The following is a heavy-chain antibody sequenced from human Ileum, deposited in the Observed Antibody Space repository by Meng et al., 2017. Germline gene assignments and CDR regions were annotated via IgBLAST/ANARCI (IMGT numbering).Heavy chain of an antibody. CDR1: GGSISSNWSL. D-gene: IGHD1-14*01. Sequence: QLSLVEPGPDLLKPSCRPAHTCSGRGGSISSNWSLWGWLRQPPGRGLEWIGGFYYSGITYYRSFLKSRVTISGDTSKNQFSLKLSFVTDADTAVYYWATCIRGRPWFDPWGQGTLVTVSS. CDR2: FYYSGIT. V-gene: IGHV4-39*07. CDR3: ATCIRGRPWFDP. J-gene: IGHJ5*02.